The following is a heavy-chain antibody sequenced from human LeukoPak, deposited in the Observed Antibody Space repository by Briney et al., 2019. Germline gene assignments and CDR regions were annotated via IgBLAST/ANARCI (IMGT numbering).Heavy chain of an antibody. D-gene: IGHD6-19*01. CDR3: ARTSGYSSGWQHY. CDR1: GGSFSGYY. Sequence: PSETLSLTCAVYGGSFSGYYWSWIRQPPGEGLEWIGEINHSGSTNYNPSLKSRVTISVDTSKNQFSLKLSSVTAADTAVYYCARTSGYSSGWQHYWGQGTLVTVSS. CDR2: INHSGST. J-gene: IGHJ4*02. V-gene: IGHV4-34*01.